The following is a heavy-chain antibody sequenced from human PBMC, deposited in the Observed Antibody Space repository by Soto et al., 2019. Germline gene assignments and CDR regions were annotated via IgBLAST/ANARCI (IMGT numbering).Heavy chain of an antibody. D-gene: IGHD3-3*01. J-gene: IGHJ4*02. V-gene: IGHV3-23*01. CDR3: AKDIQEYYDFWGGYYS. CDR1: GFTFSSYA. Sequence: GGSLRLSCAASGFTFSSYAMSWVRQAPGKGLEWVSAISGSGGSTYYADSVKGRFTISRDNSKNTLYLQMNSLRAEDTAVYYCAKDIQEYYDFWGGYYSWGQGTLVTVSS. CDR2: ISGSGGST.